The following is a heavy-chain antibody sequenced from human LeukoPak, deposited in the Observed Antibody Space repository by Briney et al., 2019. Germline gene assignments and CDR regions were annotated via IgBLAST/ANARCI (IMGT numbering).Heavy chain of an antibody. CDR1: GFTFSNYW. Sequence: GGSLRLSCAAPGFTFSNYWMHWVRQAPGKGLVWVSRINSDGSNTSYADSVKGRFTISRDNAKNTLYLRMNSLRDEDTAVYYCAKGEYYGSLDYWGQGTLVTVSS. J-gene: IGHJ4*02. V-gene: IGHV3-74*01. D-gene: IGHD3-10*01. CDR2: INSDGSNT. CDR3: AKGEYYGSLDY.